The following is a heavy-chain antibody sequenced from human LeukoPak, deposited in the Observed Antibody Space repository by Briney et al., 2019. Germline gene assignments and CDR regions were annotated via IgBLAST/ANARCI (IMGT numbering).Heavy chain of an antibody. J-gene: IGHJ4*02. D-gene: IGHD6-19*01. V-gene: IGHV3-30*18. CDR3: AKGLAVAGTADY. CDR1: GFXFSSYG. CDR2: ISYDGSNK. Sequence: GGSLRLSCAASGFXFSSYGIHWVRQAPGKGLEWVAVISYDGSNKYYADSVKGRFTISRDNSKNTLYLQMNSLRAEDTAVYYCAKGLAVAGTADYWGQGTLVTVSS.